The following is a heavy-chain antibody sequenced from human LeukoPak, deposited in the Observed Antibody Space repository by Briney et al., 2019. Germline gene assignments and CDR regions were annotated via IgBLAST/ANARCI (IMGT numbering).Heavy chain of an antibody. Sequence: GGPLRLSCAAYGFTFSSYAMSWVRRAPGKGLEWVSAISGSGGSTYYADSVKGRFTISSDNSKNTLYLQMNSLRAEDTDVYYCAKANHDCSNINRYYYMDVWGKGNTVTVSS. D-gene: IGHD4-11*01. J-gene: IGHJ6*03. CDR1: GFTFSSYA. V-gene: IGHV3-23*01. CDR3: AKANHDCSNINRYYYMDV. CDR2: ISGSGGST.